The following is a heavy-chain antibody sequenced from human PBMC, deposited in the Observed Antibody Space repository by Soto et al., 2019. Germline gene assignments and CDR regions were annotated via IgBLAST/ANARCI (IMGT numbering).Heavy chain of an antibody. J-gene: IGHJ2*01. V-gene: IGHV3-23*01. Sequence: QLLESGGGLVQPGGSLRLSCAASGFTFSTCAMTWVRQAPGKGLEWVSTISGAGGTTYYAQSVRGRFTISRDNSQDTSYLQMNTLRAEYTAIYYCANSLLYFEARGFDLWGRGTLVTVS. CDR1: GFTFSTCA. CDR2: ISGAGGTT. D-gene: IGHD2-2*02. CDR3: ANSLLYFEARGFDL.